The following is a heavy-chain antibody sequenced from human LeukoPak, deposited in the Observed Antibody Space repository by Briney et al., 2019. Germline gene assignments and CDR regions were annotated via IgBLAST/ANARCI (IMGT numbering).Heavy chain of an antibody. J-gene: IGHJ5*02. V-gene: IGHV4-59*01. D-gene: IGHD3-3*01. CDR1: GGSISSYY. CDR3: ARGGITIFGVVIKGFDP. CDR2: IYYSGST. Sequence: SETLSLTCTVSGGSISSYYWSWIRQPPGKGLEWIGYIYYSGSTNYNPSLKSRVTISVDTSKNQFSLKLSSVTAADTAVYYCARGGITIFGVVIKGFDPWGQGTLVTVSP.